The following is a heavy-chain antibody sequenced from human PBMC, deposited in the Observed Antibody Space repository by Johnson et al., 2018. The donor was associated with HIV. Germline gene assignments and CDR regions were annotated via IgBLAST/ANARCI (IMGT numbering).Heavy chain of an antibody. CDR2: IRYDGSNK. Sequence: QMQLVESGGGVVQPGRSLRLSCAASGFTFSNYGMHWVRQAPGKGLEWVAFIRYDGSNKYYADSVKGRFTISRDNSKNTLYLQMNSLRPEDTAVYYCARDRPSGWPDALDMWGQGTMVTVSS. CDR1: GFTFSNYG. V-gene: IGHV3-30*02. D-gene: IGHD6-19*01. CDR3: ARDRPSGWPDALDM. J-gene: IGHJ3*02.